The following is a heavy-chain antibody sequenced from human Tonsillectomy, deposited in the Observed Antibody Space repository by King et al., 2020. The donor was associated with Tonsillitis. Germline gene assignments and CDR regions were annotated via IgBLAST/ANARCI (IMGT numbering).Heavy chain of an antibody. CDR2: ISGDGIST. V-gene: IGHV3-74*01. Sequence: VQLVESGGGLVQPGGSLRLSCAASGFTFSSYWMHWVRQAPGKGLVWVSRISGDGISTSYADSMKGRFTISRDNAKNTLYLQMNRLRAEDTAMYYCARAVAKIYFDYWGQGTLVTVSS. D-gene: IGHD4/OR15-4a*01. CDR1: GFTFSSYW. CDR3: ARAVAKIYFDY. J-gene: IGHJ4*02.